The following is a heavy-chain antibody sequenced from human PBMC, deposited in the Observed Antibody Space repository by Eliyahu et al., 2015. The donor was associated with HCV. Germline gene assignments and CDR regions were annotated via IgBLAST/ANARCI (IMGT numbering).Heavy chain of an antibody. CDR1: GGSISSYY. V-gene: IGHV4-59*08. D-gene: IGHD6-19*01. CDR3: ARLVGGQGLGHFDY. Sequence: QVQLQESGPGLVKPSETLSLTCTVSGGSISSYYWSWIRQPPGKGLEWIGYIYYSGSTNYNPSLKSRVTISVDTSKNQFSLKLSSVTAADTAVYYCARLVGGQGLGHFDYWGQGTLVTVSS. J-gene: IGHJ4*02. CDR2: IYYSGST.